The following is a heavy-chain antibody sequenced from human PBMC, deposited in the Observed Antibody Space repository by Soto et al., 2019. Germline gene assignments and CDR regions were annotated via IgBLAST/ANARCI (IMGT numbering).Heavy chain of an antibody. CDR3: ARVAAAGTALFDY. V-gene: IGHV1-2*04. Sequence: ASVKVSCKASGYTFTGYAMHWVRQAPGQGLEWMGWMNPNSGGTNYAQKFQGWVTMTRDTSISTAYMELSRLRSDDTAVYYCARVAAAGTALFDYWGQGTLVTVSS. CDR2: MNPNSGGT. J-gene: IGHJ4*02. CDR1: GYTFTGYA. D-gene: IGHD6-13*01.